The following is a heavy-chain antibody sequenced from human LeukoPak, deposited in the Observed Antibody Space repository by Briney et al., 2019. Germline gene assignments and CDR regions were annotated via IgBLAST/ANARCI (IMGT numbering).Heavy chain of an antibody. V-gene: IGHV3-21*01. Sequence: GGSLRLSCAASGFTFSSYSMNWVRQAPGKGLEWVSSISSSSYIYYADSVKGRFTISRDNAKNSLYLQMNSLRAEDTAVYYCARSYYDFWSGYYEPIAYYMDVWGKGTTVTVSS. CDR3: ARSYYDFWSGYYEPIAYYMDV. D-gene: IGHD3-3*01. CDR2: ISSSSYI. J-gene: IGHJ6*03. CDR1: GFTFSSYS.